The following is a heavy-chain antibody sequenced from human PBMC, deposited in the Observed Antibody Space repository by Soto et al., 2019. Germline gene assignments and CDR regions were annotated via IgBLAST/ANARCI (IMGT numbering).Heavy chain of an antibody. Sequence: GGSLRLSCEASGLTVATNSFIWVRQAPGKGLEWVPVIYSGGNSYYADSARGRFSVSRDSSKNTLYLQISSLRAGDTAMYYCATSLSPVAGRPLHNWGQGTLVTVSS. D-gene: IGHD6-19*01. CDR1: GLTVATNS. CDR2: IYSGGNS. CDR3: ATSLSPVAGRPLHN. V-gene: IGHV3-53*01. J-gene: IGHJ4*02.